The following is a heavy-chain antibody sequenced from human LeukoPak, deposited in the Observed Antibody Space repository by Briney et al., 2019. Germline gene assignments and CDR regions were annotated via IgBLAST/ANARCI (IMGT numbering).Heavy chain of an antibody. CDR1: GGSISSSNW. CDR3: AREAYSSGWYDY. J-gene: IGHJ4*02. V-gene: IGHV4-4*02. CDR2: IYHSGST. D-gene: IGHD6-19*01. Sequence: SGTLSLTCAVSGGSISSSNWWSWVRKPPGKALKWIGEIYHSGSTNYNPSLKSRVTISVDKSKNQFSLKLSSVTAADTAVYYCAREAYSSGWYDYWGQGTLVTVSS.